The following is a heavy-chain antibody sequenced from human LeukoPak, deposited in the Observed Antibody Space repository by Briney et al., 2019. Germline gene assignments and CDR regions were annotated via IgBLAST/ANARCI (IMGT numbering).Heavy chain of an antibody. CDR3: ARGTLRLGDLSLSNYFDP. J-gene: IGHJ5*02. CDR1: GGSMNNNY. V-gene: IGHV4-4*07. Sequence: SETLSLTCTVSGGSMNNNYWSWIRQPAGKGLEWVGRIHSSGSTNYNPSLKSRVSMSVDTSKNQFSLKLSSVTAADTALYYCARGTLRLGDLSLSNYFDPWGQGTLVTVSS. D-gene: IGHD3-16*02. CDR2: IHSSGST.